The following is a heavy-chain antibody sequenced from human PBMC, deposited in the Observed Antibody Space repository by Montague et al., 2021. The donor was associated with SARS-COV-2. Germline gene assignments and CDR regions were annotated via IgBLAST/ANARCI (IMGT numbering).Heavy chain of an antibody. V-gene: IGHV4-30-2*05. J-gene: IGHJ5*02. CDR2: ISHSGGS. Sequence: TLSLTCAVAGGSVSSGDFFCTWVRQPPGRGLGWIGSISHSGGSKYNPSLKSRIALSLDTSANHFSLSLNFVAAAASATYYCARLTVIVDTSGGSLHWFDPWGQGALVTVSS. CDR3: ARLTVIVDTSGGSLHWFDP. CDR1: GGSVSSGDFF. D-gene: IGHD2-21*02.